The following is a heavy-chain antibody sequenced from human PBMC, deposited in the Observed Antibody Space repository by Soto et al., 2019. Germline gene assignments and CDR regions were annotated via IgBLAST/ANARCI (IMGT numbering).Heavy chain of an antibody. CDR1: GFTFSSYG. V-gene: IGHV3-30*18. CDR2: ISYEGKNK. J-gene: IGHJ4*02. CDR3: ANTITTIGVSSRGRGALIDN. D-gene: IGHD3-3*01. Sequence: QVQLVESGGGVVQPGRSLRLSCAASGFTFSSYGMHWVRQAPGKGLEWVSVISYEGKNKYYADSVKGRFTISRDNAEHTLSLLMNSLRPEDTAVYYCANTITTIGVSSRGRGALIDNCGQGTLVSVSS.